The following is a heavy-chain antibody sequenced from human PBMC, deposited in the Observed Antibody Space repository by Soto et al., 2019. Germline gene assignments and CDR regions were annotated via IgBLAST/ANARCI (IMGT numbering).Heavy chain of an antibody. V-gene: IGHV4-59*08. CDR2: IYYSGST. Sequence: SETLSLTCTVSGGSISSYYWSWIRQPPGKGLEWIGYIYYSGSTNYNPSLKSRVTISVDTSKNQFSLKLSSVTAADTAVYYCARHDVAARRKDGAFDIWGQGTMVTVSS. D-gene: IGHD6-6*01. J-gene: IGHJ3*02. CDR3: ARHDVAARRKDGAFDI. CDR1: GGSISSYY.